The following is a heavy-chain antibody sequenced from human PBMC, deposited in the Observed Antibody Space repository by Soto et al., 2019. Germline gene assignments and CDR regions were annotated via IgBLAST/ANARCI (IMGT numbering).Heavy chain of an antibody. V-gene: IGHV1-69*01. CDR1: GGPFSTYA. Sequence: QVQLVQSGAEVQKPGSSVKVSCKAPGGPFSTYAISWVRQAPGQGLEWMGGVIPIFGTPKYAQKFQGRVPITADESTSTGYMELRSLRSEDTAVYYCARSQGGSSSLDIYYYYYYGMDVWGQGTTVTVSS. CDR3: ARSQGGSSSLDIYYYYYYGMDV. CDR2: VIPIFGTP. D-gene: IGHD1-26*01. J-gene: IGHJ6*02.